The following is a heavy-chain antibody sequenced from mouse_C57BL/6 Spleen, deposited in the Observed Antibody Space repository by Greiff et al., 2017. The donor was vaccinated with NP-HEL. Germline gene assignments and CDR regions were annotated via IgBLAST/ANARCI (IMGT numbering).Heavy chain of an antibody. CDR1: GFTFSSYA. CDR3: ARDVGEYFDV. J-gene: IGHJ1*03. Sequence: DVKLVESGGGLVKPGGSLKLSCAASGFTFSSYAMSWVRQTPEKRLEWVATISDGGSYTYYPDNVKGRFTISRDNAKNNLYLQMSHLKSEDTAMYYCARDVGEYFDVWGTGTTVTVSS. CDR2: ISDGGSYT. D-gene: IGHD4-1*01. V-gene: IGHV5-4*01.